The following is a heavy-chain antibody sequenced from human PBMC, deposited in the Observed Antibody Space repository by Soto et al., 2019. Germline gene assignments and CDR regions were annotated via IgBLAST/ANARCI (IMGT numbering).Heavy chain of an antibody. Sequence: EEQLLESGGDLVQPGGSLRLSCAASGFTFGHYVMSWVRQAPGKGLEWVSTITGSSGSTTYTESVKGRFTISRDNSKNSLYLQMNNLRAEDTAIYYWAKADTGGFDPWGRGTLVTVSS. CDR3: AKADTGGFDP. J-gene: IGHJ5*02. V-gene: IGHV3-23*01. CDR1: GFTFGHYV. D-gene: IGHD3-10*01. CDR2: ITGSSGST.